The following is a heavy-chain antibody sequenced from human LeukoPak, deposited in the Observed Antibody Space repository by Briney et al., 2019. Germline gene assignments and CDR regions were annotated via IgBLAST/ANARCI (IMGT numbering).Heavy chain of an antibody. J-gene: IGHJ4*02. CDR2: ISWNSGSI. CDR3: AKDIRGMGQWLGFDY. D-gene: IGHD6-19*01. CDR1: GFTFDDYA. V-gene: IGHV3-9*01. Sequence: PGRSLRLSCAASGFTFDDYAMHWVRQAPGKGLEWVSGISWNSGSIGYADSVKGRSTISRDNAKNSLYLQMNSLRAEDTALYYCAKDIRGMGQWLGFDYWGQGTLVTVSS.